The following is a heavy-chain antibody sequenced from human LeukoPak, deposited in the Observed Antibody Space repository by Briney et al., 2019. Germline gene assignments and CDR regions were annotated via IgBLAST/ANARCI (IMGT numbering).Heavy chain of an antibody. J-gene: IGHJ5*02. CDR1: GSSMSSHY. Sequence: SETLSLTCTVSGSSMSSHYWSWIRQPPGKGLEWIGYLYSTGSTNYNPSLKSRVTISVDASKNQFSLKLSSVTAADTAVYYCARGADYVWGSYRCWFDPWGQGTLVTVSS. CDR3: ARGADYVWGSYRCWFDP. D-gene: IGHD3-16*02. V-gene: IGHV4-59*11. CDR2: LYSTGST.